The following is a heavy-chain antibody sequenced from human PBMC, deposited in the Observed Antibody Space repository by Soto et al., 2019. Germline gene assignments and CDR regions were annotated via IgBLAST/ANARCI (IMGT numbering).Heavy chain of an antibody. CDR1: GYTFTGYY. CDR2: INPNSGGT. J-gene: IGHJ6*02. Sequence: GASVKVSCKASGYTFTGYYMHWVRQAPGQGLEWMGWINPNSGGTNYAQKFQGRVTMTRDTSISTAYMELSRLRSDDTAVYYCVKGVVVAARGGMDVWGQGTTVTVSS. CDR3: VKGVVVAARGGMDV. V-gene: IGHV1-2*02. D-gene: IGHD2-15*01.